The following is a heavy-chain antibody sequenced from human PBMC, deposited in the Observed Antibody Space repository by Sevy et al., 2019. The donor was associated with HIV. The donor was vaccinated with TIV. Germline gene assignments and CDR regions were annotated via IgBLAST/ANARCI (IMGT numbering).Heavy chain of an antibody. CDR2: IYWDDDK. CDR1: GFSLSTSGVG. V-gene: IGHV2-5*02. J-gene: IGHJ2*01. Sequence: SGPTLVKPTQTLTLTCTFSGFSLSTSGVGVGWIRQPPGKALEWLALIYWDDDKRYSQSLKSRLTITKDTSKNQVVLTMTNMDPVDTATYYCAHRRPVGSVGGSWYFDLWGRGTLVTVSS. D-gene: IGHD3-16*01. CDR3: AHRRPVGSVGGSWYFDL.